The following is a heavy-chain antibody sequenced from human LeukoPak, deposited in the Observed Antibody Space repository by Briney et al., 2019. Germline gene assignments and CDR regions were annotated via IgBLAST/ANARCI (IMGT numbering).Heavy chain of an antibody. CDR1: GGSFSGYY. V-gene: IGHV4-34*01. CDR2: INHSGST. CDR3: ARKLELLKYNWFDP. Sequence: SETLSLTCAVYGGSFSGYYWSWIRQPPGKGLEWIGEINHSGSTNYNPSLKSRVTISVDTSKNQFSLKLGSVTAADTAVYYCARKLELLKYNWFDPWGQGTLVTVSS. D-gene: IGHD1-7*01. J-gene: IGHJ5*02.